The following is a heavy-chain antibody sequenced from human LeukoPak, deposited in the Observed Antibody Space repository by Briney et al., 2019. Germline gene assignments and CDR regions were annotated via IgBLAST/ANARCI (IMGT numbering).Heavy chain of an antibody. CDR1: GFTFSSYS. D-gene: IGHD1-7*01. J-gene: IGHJ4*02. CDR3: ARDGSWLELLPFDY. Sequence: PGGSLRLSCAASGFTFSSYSMNWVRQAPGKGLEWVSSISSSSSYIYYADSVKGRFTIPRDNAKNSLYLQMNSLRDEDTAVYYCARDGSWLELLPFDYWGQGILVTVSS. V-gene: IGHV3-21*01. CDR2: ISSSSSYI.